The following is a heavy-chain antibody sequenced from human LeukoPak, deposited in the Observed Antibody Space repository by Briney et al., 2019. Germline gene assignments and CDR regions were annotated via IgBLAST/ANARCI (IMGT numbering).Heavy chain of an antibody. CDR3: ARDPILTGYNWFDP. CDR1: GFTFSDYY. CDR2: ISSSGSTI. Sequence: PGGSLRLSCAASGFTFSDYYMSWIRQAPGKGLEWVSYISSSGSTIYYADSVKGRFTISRKNAKNSLYLLMNSLRAEDTPVYYCARDPILTGYNWFDPWGQGTLVTVSS. V-gene: IGHV3-11*01. J-gene: IGHJ5*02. D-gene: IGHD3-9*01.